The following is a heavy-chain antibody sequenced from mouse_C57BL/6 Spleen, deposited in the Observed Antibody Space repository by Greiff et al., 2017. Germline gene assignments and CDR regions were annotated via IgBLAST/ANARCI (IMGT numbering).Heavy chain of an antibody. V-gene: IGHV5-4*01. J-gene: IGHJ3*01. D-gene: IGHD2-14*01. Sequence: EVKLMESGGGLVKPGGSLKLSCAASGFTFSSYAMSWVRQTPEKRLEWVATISAGGSYTYYPDNVKGRFTISRDNAKNNLYLQMSQLKSEDTAMYYCARDGEEYDGGFGYWGQGTLVTVSA. CDR1: GFTFSSYA. CDR3: ARDGEEYDGGFGY. CDR2: ISAGGSYT.